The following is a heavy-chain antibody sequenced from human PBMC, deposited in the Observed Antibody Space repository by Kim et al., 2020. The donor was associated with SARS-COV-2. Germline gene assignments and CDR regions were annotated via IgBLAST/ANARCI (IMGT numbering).Heavy chain of an antibody. CDR3: AKTPYSSSSLIRFDY. V-gene: IGHV3-9*01. CDR2: ISWNSGSI. Sequence: GGSLRLSCAASGFTFGDYAMHWVRQAPGKGLEWVSGISWNSGSIGYADSVKGRFTISRDNAKNSLYLQMNSLRAEDTALYYCAKTPYSSSSLIRFDYWGQGTLVTVSS. CDR1: GFTFGDYA. D-gene: IGHD6-6*01. J-gene: IGHJ4*02.